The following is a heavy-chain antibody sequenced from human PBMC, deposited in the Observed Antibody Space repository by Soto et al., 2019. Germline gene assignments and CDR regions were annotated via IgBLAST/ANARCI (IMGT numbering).Heavy chain of an antibody. CDR3: ARGGPAWATTGSFGY. CDR1: GYTFTNYY. Sequence: QVQLVQSGAEVKRPGASVKVSCKASGYTFTNYYMHWVRQAPGQGLEWMGVIHYSGATPTYAQKFQGRGTTARDTSTATVYVELSSLTSQDTAAYYCARGGPAWATTGSFGYCGQGALVTFSS. CDR2: IHYSGATP. V-gene: IGHV1-46*01. J-gene: IGHJ4*02. D-gene: IGHD1-1*01.